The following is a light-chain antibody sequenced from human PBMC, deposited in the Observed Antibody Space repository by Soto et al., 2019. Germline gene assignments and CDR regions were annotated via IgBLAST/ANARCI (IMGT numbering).Light chain of an antibody. Sequence: QSVLTQSPSASASLGASVKLTCTLSSGHSSYAIAWHQQQPEKGPRYLMKLNSDGSLSKGDGIPDRFSGSSSGAERYLTVSGRQSEDEADYYCQTWGTGIWVFGGGTKLTVL. CDR1: SGHSSYA. J-gene: IGLJ3*02. V-gene: IGLV4-69*01. CDR3: QTWGTGIWV. CDR2: LNSDGSL.